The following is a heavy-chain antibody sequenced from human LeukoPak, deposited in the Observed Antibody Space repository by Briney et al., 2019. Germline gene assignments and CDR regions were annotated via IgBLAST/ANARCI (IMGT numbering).Heavy chain of an antibody. CDR3: ARHLRVGDSGSYYTFDY. CDR1: XFTFSNFN. J-gene: IGHJ4*02. CDR2: IYYSGST. Sequence: GSLRLSCSASXFTFSNFNMHWVRQAPGKGLEWIGYIYYSGSTNYNPSLKSRVTISVDTSKNQFSLKLSSVTAADTAVYYCARHLRVGDSGSYYTFDYWGQGTVVTVSS. V-gene: IGHV4-59*08. D-gene: IGHD1-26*01.